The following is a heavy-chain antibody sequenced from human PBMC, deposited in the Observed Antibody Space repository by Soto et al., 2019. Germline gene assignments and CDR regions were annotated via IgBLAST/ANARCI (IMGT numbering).Heavy chain of an antibody. CDR1: GYTFTSYD. D-gene: IGHD2-2*03. CDR3: ARASYLDPAFDI. J-gene: IGHJ3*02. CDR2: ENPNSGNT. Sequence: QVQLVQSGAEVKRPGASVKVSCKASGYTFTSYDFNWVRQAPGQGLEWMGWENPNSGNTDYAQKCQGRATMTRHTSIRTAYMELSSLRSEDTAVYYCARASYLDPAFDIWGQGTMVTVSS. V-gene: IGHV1-8*01.